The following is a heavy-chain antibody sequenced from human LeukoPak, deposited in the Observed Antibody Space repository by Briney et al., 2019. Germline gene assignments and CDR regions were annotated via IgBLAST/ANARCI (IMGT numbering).Heavy chain of an antibody. J-gene: IGHJ4*02. V-gene: IGHV4-38-2*02. Sequence: SETLSLTCSVSGYSISSGYYWGWIRQPPGKGLEWIGSIYHSGSTYYNPSLKSRVTISVDTSKNQFSLKLSSVTAADTAVYYCARLLWFGQFYFDYWGQGTLVTVSS. CDR2: IYHSGST. CDR3: ARLLWFGQFYFDY. D-gene: IGHD3-10*01. CDR1: GYSISSGYY.